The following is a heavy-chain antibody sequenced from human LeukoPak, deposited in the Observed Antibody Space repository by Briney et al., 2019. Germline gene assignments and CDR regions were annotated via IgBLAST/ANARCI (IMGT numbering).Heavy chain of an antibody. J-gene: IGHJ4*02. CDR2: IYSGGST. Sequence: PGGSLRLSCAASGFTFSNAWMSWVRQAPGKGLEWVSVIYSGGSTYYADSVKGRFTISRDNSKNTLSLQMNSLRVEDTAIYYCAKSDCGSDGCKLLNYWGQGILVTVSS. CDR3: AKSDCGSDGCKLLNY. V-gene: IGHV3-53*01. CDR1: GFTFSNAW. D-gene: IGHD2-21*01.